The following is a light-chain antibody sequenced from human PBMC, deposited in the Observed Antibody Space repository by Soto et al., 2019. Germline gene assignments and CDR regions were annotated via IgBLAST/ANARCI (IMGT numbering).Light chain of an antibody. J-gene: IGKJ5*01. CDR2: GAS. CDR1: QSVSSSY. Sequence: ESVLTHSPATLSFSLVERATLSCRAIQSVSSSYLAWYQQKPGQAPRLLIYGASSRATGIPDRFSGSGSGTDFTLTISRLEPEDFAVYYCQQYGSSPPITFGQGTRLEIK. V-gene: IGKV3-20*01. CDR3: QQYGSSPPIT.